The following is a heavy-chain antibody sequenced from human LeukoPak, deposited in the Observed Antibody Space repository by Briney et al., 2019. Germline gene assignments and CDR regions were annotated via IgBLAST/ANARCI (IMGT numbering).Heavy chain of an antibody. V-gene: IGHV4-59*08. CDR3: VARPLTAPRAWFDP. CDR1: GGSISGSH. Sequence: PSGTLSLTCTVSGGSISGSHWGWIRQPPGKGLEWIMSLYSTGTNEYNASLESRVAMSVDTSKNQLSLKLTSVTAADTAVYYCVARPLTAPRAWFDPWGQGLLVTVSA. CDR2: LYSTGTN. D-gene: IGHD5-18*01. J-gene: IGHJ5*02.